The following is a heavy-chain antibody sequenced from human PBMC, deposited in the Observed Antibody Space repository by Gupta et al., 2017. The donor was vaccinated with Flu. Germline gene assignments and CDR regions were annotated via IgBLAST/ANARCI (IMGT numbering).Heavy chain of an antibody. J-gene: IGHJ4*02. CDR2: ISGSGGST. D-gene: IGHD6-13*01. Sequence: QAPGKGLEWVSAISGSGGSTYYAESVKVRFTISRDNSKNTLYLQMNSLRADDTAVYYCAKATGGSSWYKIDYWGQGTLVTVSS. CDR3: AKATGGSSWYKIDY. V-gene: IGHV3-23*01.